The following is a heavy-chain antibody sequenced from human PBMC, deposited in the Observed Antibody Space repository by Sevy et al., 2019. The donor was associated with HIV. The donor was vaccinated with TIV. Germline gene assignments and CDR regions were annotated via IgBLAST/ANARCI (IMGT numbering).Heavy chain of an antibody. CDR2: INNSGGTT. V-gene: IGHV3-23*01. J-gene: IGHJ5*02. CDR1: GFTFKNYA. D-gene: IGHD4-17*01. Sequence: GGSLRLSCAAPGFTFKNYAMVWVRRAPGKGLEWVSGINNSGGTTYYADSVKGRFTISRDNSKNTLYLQMNSLRAEDTAIYYCARVAVSVSTLNWFDPWGQGTLVTVSS. CDR3: ARVAVSVSTLNWFDP.